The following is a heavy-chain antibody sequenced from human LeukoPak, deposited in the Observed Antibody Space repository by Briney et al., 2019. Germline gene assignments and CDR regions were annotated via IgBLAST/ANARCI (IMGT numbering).Heavy chain of an antibody. CDR3: ATDRRGSNDY. Sequence: GESLKISCKGSGYNFTSYWMTWVRQAPGKGLEWVANMRQDGNEKYYVDSVRGRFTISRDNAKNSLYLQMNSLRAEDTAVYYCATDRRGSNDYWGQGTLVTVSS. V-gene: IGHV3-7*01. D-gene: IGHD3-10*01. CDR1: GYNFTSYW. CDR2: MRQDGNEK. J-gene: IGHJ4*02.